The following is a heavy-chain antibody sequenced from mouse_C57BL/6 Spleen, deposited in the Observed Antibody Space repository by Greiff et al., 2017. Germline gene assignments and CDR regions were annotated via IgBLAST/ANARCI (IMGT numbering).Heavy chain of an antibody. CDR2: INPSNGCT. CDR3: ARWGGPDYDVDWYFDV. Sequence: QVQLQQPGTELVKPGASVKLSCKASGYTFTSYWMHWVKQRPGQGLEWIGEINPSNGCTNYNEKFKSKSTLTVDKSSSTAYMQLSSLTSEDSAVXYCARWGGPDYDVDWYFDVWGTGTTVTVSS. V-gene: IGHV1-53*01. D-gene: IGHD2-4*01. J-gene: IGHJ1*03. CDR1: GYTFTSYW.